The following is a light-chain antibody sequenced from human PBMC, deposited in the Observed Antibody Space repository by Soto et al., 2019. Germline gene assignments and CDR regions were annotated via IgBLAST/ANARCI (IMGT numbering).Light chain of an antibody. CDR2: DVS. J-gene: IGLJ1*01. V-gene: IGLV2-14*01. CDR3: SSYTSSSTLLHYV. CDR1: SSDVGGYNY. Sequence: QSALTQPACVSGSPGQSITISCTGTSSDVGGYNYVSWYQQHPGKAPKLMIYDVSNRPSGVSNRFSGSKSGNTASLTISGLQAENEADYYCSSYTSSSTLLHYVFGTGTKVTVL.